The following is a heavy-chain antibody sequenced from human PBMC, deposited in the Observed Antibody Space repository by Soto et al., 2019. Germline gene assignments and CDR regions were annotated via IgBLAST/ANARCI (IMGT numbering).Heavy chain of an antibody. D-gene: IGHD2-15*01. Sequence: GGSLRLSCAASGFTFSSYWMSWVRQAPGKGLEWVANIKQDGSEKYYVDSVKGRFTISRDNAKNSLYLQMNSLRAEDTAVYYCARRLAGYCSGGSCYSVAFDIWGQGTMVTVSS. CDR2: IKQDGSEK. J-gene: IGHJ3*02. CDR3: ARRLAGYCSGGSCYSVAFDI. CDR1: GFTFSSYW. V-gene: IGHV3-7*01.